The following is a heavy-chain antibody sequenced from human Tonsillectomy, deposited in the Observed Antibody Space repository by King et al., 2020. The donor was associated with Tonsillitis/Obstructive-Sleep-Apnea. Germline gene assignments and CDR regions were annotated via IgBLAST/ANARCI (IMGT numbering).Heavy chain of an antibody. J-gene: IGHJ4*02. V-gene: IGHV3-21*01. CDR3: ARDGELGDYFDY. CDR1: GFTFSSYG. Sequence: VQLVESGGGLVKPGGSLRLSCAASGFTFSSYGMNWVRQAPGKGLEWVSSISGSSGYIYYADSEKGRFTISRDNAKNSLYLQMNSLRAEDTAVYYCARDGELGDYFDYWGQGTLVTVSS. D-gene: IGHD1-26*01. CDR2: ISGSSGYI.